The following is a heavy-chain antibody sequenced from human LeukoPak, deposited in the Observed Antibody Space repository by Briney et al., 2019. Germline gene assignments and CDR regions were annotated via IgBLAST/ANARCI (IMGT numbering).Heavy chain of an antibody. Sequence: GGSLRFSCGASRFSFNNYGMHWVRQVPGKGLEWVAFIRYDGNKKYYADSVKGRFTISRDNAKDTLYLQMNSLRAEDTAVYYCAGHHQAYSRTYWGQGTLVTVSS. D-gene: IGHD6-13*01. CDR3: AGHHQAYSRTY. V-gene: IGHV3-30*02. J-gene: IGHJ4*02. CDR2: IRYDGNKK. CDR1: RFSFNNYG.